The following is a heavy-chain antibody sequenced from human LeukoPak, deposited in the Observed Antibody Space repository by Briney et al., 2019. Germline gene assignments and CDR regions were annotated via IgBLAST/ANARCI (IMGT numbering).Heavy chain of an antibody. D-gene: IGHD5-12*01. V-gene: IGHV3-13*04. J-gene: IGHJ4*02. CDR1: GFTFSSYD. Sequence: GGSLRLSCAASGFTFSSYDMHWVRQATGKGLEWVSAIDTGGDTYYPGSVKGRFTISRENAKNSVYLQMNSLTAGDTAVYYCARGGGYSGSLTWGQGTLVTVSS. CDR2: IDTGGDT. CDR3: ARGGGYSGSLT.